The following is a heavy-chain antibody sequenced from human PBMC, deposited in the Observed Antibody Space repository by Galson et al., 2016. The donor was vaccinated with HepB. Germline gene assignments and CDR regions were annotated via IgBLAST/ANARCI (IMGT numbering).Heavy chain of an antibody. J-gene: IGHJ3*02. Sequence: SVKVSCKVSGYTLSELSMHWVRQAPGKGLEWMGGFDPEDGETIYAQKFQGRVTMTEDTSTDTAYMELSSLRSEDTAVYYCVTDKPYYDSSGLGIGAFDIWGQGTMVTVSS. D-gene: IGHD3-22*01. CDR3: VTDKPYYDSSGLGIGAFDI. CDR1: GYTLSELS. V-gene: IGHV1-24*01. CDR2: FDPEDGET.